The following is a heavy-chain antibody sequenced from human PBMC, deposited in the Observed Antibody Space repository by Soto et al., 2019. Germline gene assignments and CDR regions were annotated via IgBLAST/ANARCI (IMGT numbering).Heavy chain of an antibody. V-gene: IGHV5-51*01. Sequence: GESLKISCKGSGYSFTSYWIGWVRQMPGKGLEWMGIIYPGDSETRYSPSFQGQVTISADKSISTAYLQWSSLKASDTAMYYCASASVDYDFWSGYNRYYYYGMDVWGQGTTVTVSS. CDR3: ASASVDYDFWSGYNRYYYYGMDV. CDR2: IYPGDSET. J-gene: IGHJ6*02. CDR1: GYSFTSYW. D-gene: IGHD3-3*01.